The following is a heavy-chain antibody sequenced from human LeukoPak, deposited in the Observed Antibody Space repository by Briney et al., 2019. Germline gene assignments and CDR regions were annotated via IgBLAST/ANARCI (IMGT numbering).Heavy chain of an antibody. D-gene: IGHD1-20*01. CDR2: ISYDGSNK. V-gene: IGHV3-30*03. Sequence: GRSLRLSCAASGFTFSSYGMHWVRQAPGKGLEWVAVISYDGSNKYYADSVKGRFTISRDNAKNSLYLQMNSLRAEDTAVYYCARLRDNWNDPYYYYGMDVWGKGTTVTVSS. CDR3: ARLRDNWNDPYYYYGMDV. J-gene: IGHJ6*04. CDR1: GFTFSSYG.